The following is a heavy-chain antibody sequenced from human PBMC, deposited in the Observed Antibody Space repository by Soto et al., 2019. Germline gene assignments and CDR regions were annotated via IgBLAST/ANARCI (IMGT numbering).Heavy chain of an antibody. J-gene: IGHJ6*03. CDR3: ARDAPIIVATAYYYYMDV. Sequence: GGSLRLSCAASGFTVSSNYMSWVRQAPGKGLEWVSVIYSGGSTYYADSVKGRFTISRDNSKNTLYLQMNSLRAEDTAVYYCARDAPIIVATAYYYYMDVWGKGTTVTVSS. V-gene: IGHV3-66*01. D-gene: IGHD5-12*01. CDR2: IYSGGST. CDR1: GFTVSSNY.